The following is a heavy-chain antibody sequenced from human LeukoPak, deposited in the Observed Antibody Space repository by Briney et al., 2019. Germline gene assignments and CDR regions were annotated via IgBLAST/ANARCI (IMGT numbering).Heavy chain of an antibody. D-gene: IGHD3-9*01. CDR2: IKQDGSET. Sequence: GGSLRLSCAATGFTFNNYWMTWVRQAPGKGLEWVANIKQDGSETYYVDSMKGRFAISRDSAKNSLYLQMNSLRVEDTAVYYCARQPIYYDILTGYYPGGIDQWGQGTLVTVSS. CDR1: GFTFNNYW. J-gene: IGHJ5*02. CDR3: ARQPIYYDILTGYYPGGIDQ. V-gene: IGHV3-7*01.